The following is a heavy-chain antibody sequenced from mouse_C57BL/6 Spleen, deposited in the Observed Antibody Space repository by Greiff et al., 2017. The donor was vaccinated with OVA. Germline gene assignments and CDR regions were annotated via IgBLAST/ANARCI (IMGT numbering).Heavy chain of an antibody. CDR3: AKGISITTVVAMDY. CDR1: GYTFTSYW. D-gene: IGHD1-1*01. J-gene: IGHJ2*01. Sequence: VQLQQPGAELVKPGASVKLSCKASGYTFTSYWMHWVKQRPGRGLEWIGRIDPNSGGTKYNEKFKSKATLTVDKPSSTAYMQLSSLTSEDSAVYYCAKGISITTVVAMDYWGQGTTLTVSS. V-gene: IGHV1-72*01. CDR2: IDPNSGGT.